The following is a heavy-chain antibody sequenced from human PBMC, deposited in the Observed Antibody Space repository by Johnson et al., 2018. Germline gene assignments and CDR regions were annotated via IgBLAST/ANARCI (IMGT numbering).Heavy chain of an antibody. J-gene: IGHJ3*02. CDR2: MNPNSGNT. V-gene: IGHV1-8*01. Sequence: QVQLVESGAEVKKPGASVKVSCKASGYTFTSYDINWVRQATGQGLEWMGWMNPNSGNTGYAQKFQGRVTMTRNTSISTAYMELSSLRSEETAVYSCARGGVDYDSSGYYDACDIWGQGTMVTVSS. CDR1: GYTFTSYD. CDR3: ARGGVDYDSSGYYDACDI. D-gene: IGHD3-22*01.